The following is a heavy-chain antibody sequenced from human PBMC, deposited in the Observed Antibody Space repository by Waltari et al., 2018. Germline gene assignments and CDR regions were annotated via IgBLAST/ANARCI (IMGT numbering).Heavy chain of an antibody. V-gene: IGHV4-4*02. CDR1: ADSISNSNW. J-gene: IGHJ6*02. CDR2: IHQSGNG. Sequence: QVHLEESGPGLVKPSGTLSLTCGVSADSISNSNWWSWVRQPPGKGLEWIGEIHQSGNGNYNPSRVSRVTMSVDKSKNQFSLKLTSATAADTAVYYCARSAVAVAGFFHYGLDVWGQGNTVTVSS. D-gene: IGHD6-19*01. CDR3: ARSAVAVAGFFHYGLDV.